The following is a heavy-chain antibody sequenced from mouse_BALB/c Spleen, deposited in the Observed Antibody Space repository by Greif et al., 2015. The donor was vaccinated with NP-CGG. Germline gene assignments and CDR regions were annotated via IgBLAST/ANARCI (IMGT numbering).Heavy chain of an antibody. CDR2: ISCYNGAT. J-gene: IGHJ4*01. CDR1: GYSFTGYY. V-gene: IGHV1S34*01. CDR3: ARGYDYDGVYYAMDY. Sequence: LVKTGASVKISCKASGYSFTGYYMHWVKQSHGKSLEWIGHISCYNGATSYNQKFKGKATFAVDTSSSTAYMQFNSLTSEDSAVYYCARGYDYDGVYYAMDYWGQGTSVTVSS. D-gene: IGHD2-4*01.